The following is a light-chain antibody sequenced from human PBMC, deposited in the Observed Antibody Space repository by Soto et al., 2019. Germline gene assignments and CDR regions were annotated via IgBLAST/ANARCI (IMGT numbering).Light chain of an antibody. J-gene: IGKJ1*01. V-gene: IGKV1-5*01. Sequence: DIQMTQSPSTLSASVGDRVTITCRVSQNINSWLAWYQQKPGKAPNLLIYDASTLESGVPSRFSGSGSGTEFTLTISSLQPEDFATYYCQQFHSFSRTFGQGTKVEVK. CDR3: QQFHSFSRT. CDR2: DAS. CDR1: QNINSW.